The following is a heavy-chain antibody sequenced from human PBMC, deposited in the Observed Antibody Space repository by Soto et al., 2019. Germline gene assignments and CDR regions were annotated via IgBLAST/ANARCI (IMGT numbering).Heavy chain of an antibody. Sequence: QVQLVESGGGVVQPGRSLRLSCAASGFTFNNYHMHWVRQAPGKGLEWVAIIWNDGSNKYYADSVKGRFPISRDNSKNTLWLQMNSLRVEDTAVYYCARVGSWSLNFDYWGQGSLVTVSS. CDR2: IWNDGSNK. V-gene: IGHV3-33*01. CDR3: ARVGSWSLNFDY. D-gene: IGHD6-13*01. CDR1: GFTFNNYH. J-gene: IGHJ4*02.